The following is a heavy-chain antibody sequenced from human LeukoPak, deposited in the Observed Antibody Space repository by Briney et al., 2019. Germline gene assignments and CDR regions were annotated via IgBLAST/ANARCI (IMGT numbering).Heavy chain of an antibody. CDR2: ISSSSSTI. V-gene: IGHV3-48*04. CDR1: GFTFSSYS. J-gene: IGHJ4*02. CDR3: ARHDYGDY. Sequence: GSLRLSCAASGFTFSSYSMNWGRQAPGKGRGGGSYISSSSSTIYYADSVKGRFTISRDNAKNSLYLQMNSLRAEDTAVYYCARHDYGDYWGQGTLVTVSS.